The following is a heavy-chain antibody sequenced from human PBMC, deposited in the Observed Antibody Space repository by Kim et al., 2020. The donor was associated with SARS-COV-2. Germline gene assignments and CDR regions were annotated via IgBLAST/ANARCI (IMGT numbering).Heavy chain of an antibody. D-gene: IGHD3-10*01. V-gene: IGHV3-23*01. Sequence: GGSLRLSCAASGFTFSSYAMSWVRQAPGKGLEWVSAISGSGGSTYYADSVKGRFTISRDNSKNTLYLQMNSLRAEDTAVYYCAKDVLLWFGELLGWFDPWGQGTLVTVSS. CDR1: GFTFSSYA. J-gene: IGHJ5*02. CDR2: ISGSGGST. CDR3: AKDVLLWFGELLGWFDP.